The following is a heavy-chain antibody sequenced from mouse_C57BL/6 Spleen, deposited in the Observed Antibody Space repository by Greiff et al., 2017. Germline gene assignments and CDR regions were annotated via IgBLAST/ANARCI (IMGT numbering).Heavy chain of an antibody. CDR2: IYPGDGDT. Sequence: LQESGPELVKPGASVKISCKASGYAFSSSWMNWVKQRPGKGLEWIGRIYPGDGDTNYNGKFKGKATLTADKSSSTAYMQLSSLTSEDSAVYFCARKAVVVDAMDYWGQGTSVTVSS. V-gene: IGHV1-82*01. J-gene: IGHJ4*01. D-gene: IGHD1-1*01. CDR1: GYAFSSSW. CDR3: ARKAVVVDAMDY.